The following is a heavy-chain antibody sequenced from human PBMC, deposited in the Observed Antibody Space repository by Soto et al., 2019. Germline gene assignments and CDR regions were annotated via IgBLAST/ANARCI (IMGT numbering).Heavy chain of an antibody. V-gene: IGHV3-30*18. CDR1: GFSFSDYG. CDR2: ISSDESSK. CDR3: AKEGGNSYYYYGMDV. Sequence: QVQLVESGGGVAQPGRSLRLSCAASGFSFSDYGMDWVRQAPGTGLEWVAVISSDESSKYYADSVKGRFTISRDNSKNTLYLQMNSLRPEHTAVYYCAKEGGNSYYYYGMDVWGQGTTATVSS. J-gene: IGHJ6*02. D-gene: IGHD2-21*02.